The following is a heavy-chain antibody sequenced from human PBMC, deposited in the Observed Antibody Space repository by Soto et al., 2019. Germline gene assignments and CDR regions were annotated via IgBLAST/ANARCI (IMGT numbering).Heavy chain of an antibody. J-gene: IGHJ4*02. V-gene: IGHV3-9*01. CDR1: GFPFDDYA. Sequence: PGGSLRLSCAASGFPFDDYAMYWVRQTPGKGLEWVSGISWSGNNMDYRDSVKGRFTISRDNSKNTLYLQMNGLRVEDTAVYYCVKDVLDSGSSYYYPFDCWGQGTLVTVSS. CDR3: VKDVLDSGSSYYYPFDC. D-gene: IGHD3-10*01. CDR2: ISWSGNNM.